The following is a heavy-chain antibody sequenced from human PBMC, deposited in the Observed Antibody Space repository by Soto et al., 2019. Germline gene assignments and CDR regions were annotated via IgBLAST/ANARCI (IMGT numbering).Heavy chain of an antibody. CDR2: ISSSSSTI. CDR1: GFTFSSYS. J-gene: IGHJ4*02. Sequence: GGSLRLSCAASGFTFSSYSMNWVRQAPGKGLEWVSYISSSSSTIYYADSVKGRFTFSRDNAKNSLYLQMNSLRAEDTAVYYCARDTYYYDSSAYYTAFDYWGQGTLVTVSS. CDR3: ARDTYYYDSSAYYTAFDY. V-gene: IGHV3-48*01. D-gene: IGHD3-22*01.